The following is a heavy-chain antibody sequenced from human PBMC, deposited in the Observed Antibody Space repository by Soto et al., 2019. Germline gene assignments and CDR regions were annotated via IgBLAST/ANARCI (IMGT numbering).Heavy chain of an antibody. CDR2: ISWNSGSI. V-gene: IGHV3-9*01. J-gene: IGHJ4*02. CDR3: AKGGQLRTEGGGY. CDR1: GFTFDDYA. Sequence: EVQLVESGGGLVQPGRSLRLSCAASGFTFDDYAMHWVRQAPGKGLVWVSGISWNSGSIGYADSVKGRFTISRDNAKSSLYVQRSSLRAEDTALYYCAKGGQLRTEGGGYWGQGTLVTVSS. D-gene: IGHD2-2*01.